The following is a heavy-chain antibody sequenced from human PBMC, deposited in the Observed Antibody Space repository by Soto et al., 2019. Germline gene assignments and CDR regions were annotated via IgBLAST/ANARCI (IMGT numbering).Heavy chain of an antibody. CDR2: ISSSSHYI. Sequence: GGSLRLSCAASVFTFSDYGMKWVRQSPGKGLEWVSSISSSSHYIYYADSVKGRFTISRDYAQNSLSMQMNSMRADDTAVYYCAKEYLARDQGRGMEVWGQGNTVTVSS. CDR1: VFTFSDYG. CDR3: AKEYLARDQGRGMEV. V-gene: IGHV3-21*01. D-gene: IGHD6-6*01. J-gene: IGHJ6*02.